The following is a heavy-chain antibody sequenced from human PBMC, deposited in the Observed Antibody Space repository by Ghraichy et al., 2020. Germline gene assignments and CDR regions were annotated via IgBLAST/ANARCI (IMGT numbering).Heavy chain of an antibody. J-gene: IGHJ4*02. CDR3: AKDKGQWLTYFDY. CDR1: GFTFSSYA. Sequence: GESLRLSCAASGFTFSSYAMSWVRQAPGKGLEWVSAISGSGGSTYYADSVKGRFTISRDNSKNTLYLQMNSLRAEDTAVYYCAKDKGQWLTYFDYWGQGTLVTVSS. V-gene: IGHV3-23*01. CDR2: ISGSGGST. D-gene: IGHD6-19*01.